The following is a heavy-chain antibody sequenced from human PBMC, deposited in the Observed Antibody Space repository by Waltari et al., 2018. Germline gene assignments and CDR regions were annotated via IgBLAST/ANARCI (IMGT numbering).Heavy chain of an antibody. J-gene: IGHJ4*02. Sequence: QLQLQESGPGLVKPSETLSLTCTVSGGSISSSSHYWGWIRQPPGKGLEWIGSIYYSGGTSYNPSFKSRATIPVDTSKSQFSLKLSSVTAADTAVYYCARQLSTVTTGGLGYWGQGTLVTVSS. CDR2: IYYSGGT. V-gene: IGHV4-39*01. D-gene: IGHD4-17*01. CDR3: ARQLSTVTTGGLGY. CDR1: GGSISSSSHY.